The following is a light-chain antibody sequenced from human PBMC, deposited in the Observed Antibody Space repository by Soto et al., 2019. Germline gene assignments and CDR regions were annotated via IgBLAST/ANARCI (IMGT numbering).Light chain of an antibody. Sequence: SALTQPASVSGSPGQSITISCTGTSSAVGGYNYVSWYQQHPGKAPKLMIYDVSNRPSGVSNRFSGSKSGNTASLTISGLQAEDEADYYCSSYTSSSTPFYVFGTGTKVTVL. CDR3: SSYTSSSTPFYV. CDR1: SSAVGGYNY. CDR2: DVS. V-gene: IGLV2-14*01. J-gene: IGLJ1*01.